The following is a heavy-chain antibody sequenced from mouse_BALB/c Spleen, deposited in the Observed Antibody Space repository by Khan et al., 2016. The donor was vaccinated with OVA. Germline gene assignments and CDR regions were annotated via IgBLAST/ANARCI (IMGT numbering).Heavy chain of an antibody. J-gene: IGHJ3*01. CDR3: TRRGLYGIFAY. D-gene: IGHD2-1*01. CDR2: IDPSTGYT. V-gene: IGHV1-7*01. Sequence: QIQLVQSGAELAKPGASVKMSCKASGYTFTTYWMHWVKQRPGQGLEWIGYIDPSTGYTDYNQNFKDKASLTTDKSSSTAYMQLSSLTSEDSAVYCCTRRGLYGIFAYWGHGTLVTVSA. CDR1: GYTFTTYW.